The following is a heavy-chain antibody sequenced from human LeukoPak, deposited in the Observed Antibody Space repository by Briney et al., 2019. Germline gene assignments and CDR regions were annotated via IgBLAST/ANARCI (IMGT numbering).Heavy chain of an antibody. CDR1: GFTFSSYD. D-gene: IGHD1-26*01. J-gene: IGHJ4*02. CDR3: ARTVGADYFDY. V-gene: IGHV3-21*01. Sequence: GGSLRLSCAASGFTFSSYDMNWVRQAPGKGLEWVSSITSSSTYIYYADSMKGRFTISRDNAKNSLYLQMNSLRAEDTAVYYCARTVGADYFDYWGQGTLVTVSS. CDR2: ITSSSTYI.